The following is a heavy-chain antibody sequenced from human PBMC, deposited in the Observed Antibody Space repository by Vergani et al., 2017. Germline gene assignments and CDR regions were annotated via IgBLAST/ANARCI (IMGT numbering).Heavy chain of an antibody. D-gene: IGHD2-2*02. CDR1: VFDFSSYI. Sequence: QLVESGGGWVQPRGSLRLSCVVPVFDFSSYIMNWVRQAPGKGLEWVSFVSIGTKSQSYAESVKGRFTISRDSAKNTLYLQVRSLRLEDTGVYHCVRDRGLCAGGRCYTEAWDYWGQGTPVTVSS. J-gene: IGHJ4*02. CDR3: VRDRGLCAGGRCYTEAWDY. V-gene: IGHV3-48*01. CDR2: VSIGTKSQ.